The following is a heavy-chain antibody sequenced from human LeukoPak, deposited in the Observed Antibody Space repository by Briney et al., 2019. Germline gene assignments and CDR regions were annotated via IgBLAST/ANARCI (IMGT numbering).Heavy chain of an antibody. V-gene: IGHV4-61*02. CDR3: ARDIEYYDFWSGYYRDYYYYMDV. Sequence: SETLSLTCTVSGGSISSGSYYWSWIRQPAGKGLEWIGRIYTSGSTNYNPSLKSRVTISVDTSKNQFSLKLSSVTAADTAVYYCARDIEYYDFWSGYYRDYYYYMDVWGKGTTVTVSS. CDR1: GGSISSGSYY. CDR2: IYTSGST. D-gene: IGHD3-3*01. J-gene: IGHJ6*03.